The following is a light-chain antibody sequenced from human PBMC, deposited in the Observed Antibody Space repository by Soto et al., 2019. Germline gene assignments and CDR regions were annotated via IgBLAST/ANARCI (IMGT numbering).Light chain of an antibody. Sequence: QSALTQPPSASGSPGQSVAISCTGTSSDVGATDYVSWYQQHSGKAPNLLLYEVNKRPSGVPDRFSGSKSGNTASLTVSALRADDEADYYCISHAGASNVLGTGTKLTVL. CDR1: SSDVGATDY. CDR3: ISHAGASNV. CDR2: EVN. V-gene: IGLV2-8*01. J-gene: IGLJ1*01.